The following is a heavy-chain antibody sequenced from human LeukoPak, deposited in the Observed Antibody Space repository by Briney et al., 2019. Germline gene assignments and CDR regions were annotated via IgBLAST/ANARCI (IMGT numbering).Heavy chain of an antibody. J-gene: IGHJ3*02. V-gene: IGHV3-30*02. CDR2: IRYDGSNK. D-gene: IGHD1-26*01. CDR3: AQGARFLPDAFDI. CDR1: GFTFSNYG. Sequence: PGGSLRLSCAASGFTFSNYGMHWVRQAPGKGLEWVAFIRYDGSNKYYADSVKGRFTISRDNSKNTMYLQMNSLRAEDTAVYYRAQGARFLPDAFDIWGQGTMVTVSS.